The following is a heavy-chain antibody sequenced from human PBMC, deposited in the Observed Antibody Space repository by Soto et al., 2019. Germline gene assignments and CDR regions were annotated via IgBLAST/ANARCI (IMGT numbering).Heavy chain of an antibody. D-gene: IGHD6-6*01. V-gene: IGHV1-69*01. J-gene: IGHJ6*02. CDR3: ASHGLRAARRDYYYYGMDV. Sequence: GLEWMGGIIPIFGTANYAQKFQGRVTITADESTSTAYMELSSLRSGDTAVYYCASHGLRAARRDYYYYGMDVWGQGTTVTVSS. CDR2: IIPIFGTA.